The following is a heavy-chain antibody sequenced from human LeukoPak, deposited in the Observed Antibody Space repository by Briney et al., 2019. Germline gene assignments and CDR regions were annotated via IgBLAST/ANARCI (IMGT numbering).Heavy chain of an antibody. J-gene: IGHJ4*02. D-gene: IGHD6-19*01. Sequence: SVKVSCKASGGTFSSYAISWVRQAPGQGLEWMGRIIPIFGTANYAQKFQGRVTITTDESTSTAYMELSSLRSDDTAVYYCAAALGGGWYSVDYWGQGTLVTVSS. CDR2: IIPIFGTA. CDR1: GGTFSSYA. CDR3: AAALGGGWYSVDY. V-gene: IGHV1-69*05.